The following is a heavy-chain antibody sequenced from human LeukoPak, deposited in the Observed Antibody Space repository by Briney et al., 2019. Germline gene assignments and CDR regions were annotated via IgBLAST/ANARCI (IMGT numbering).Heavy chain of an antibody. CDR3: ARGMVRGVIKTSDRDNWFDP. Sequence: PQTLSLTCTVSGGSISSGDYYWSWIRQPPGKGLEWIGYIYYSGSTYYNPSLKSRVTISVDTSKNQFSLKLSSVTAADTAVYYCARGMVRGVIKTSDRDNWFDPWGQGTLVTVSS. J-gene: IGHJ5*02. CDR2: IYYSGST. CDR1: GGSISSGDYY. V-gene: IGHV4-30-4*01. D-gene: IGHD3-10*01.